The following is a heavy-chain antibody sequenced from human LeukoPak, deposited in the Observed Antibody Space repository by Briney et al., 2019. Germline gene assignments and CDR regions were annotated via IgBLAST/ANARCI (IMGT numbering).Heavy chain of an antibody. CDR2: IYYSGST. J-gene: IGHJ4*02. CDR1: GGSISSSSYY. CDR3: ASRPNYPKMSIYFDY. V-gene: IGHV4-39*01. D-gene: IGHD4/OR15-4a*01. Sequence: PSETLSLTCTVSGGSISSSSYYWGWIRQPPGKGLEWIGSIYYSGSTYYNPSLKSRVTISVDTSKNQFSLKLSSVTAADTAVYYCASRPNYPKMSIYFDYWGQGTLVTVSS.